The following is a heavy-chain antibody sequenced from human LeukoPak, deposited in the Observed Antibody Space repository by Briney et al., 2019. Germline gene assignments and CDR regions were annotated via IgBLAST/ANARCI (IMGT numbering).Heavy chain of an antibody. J-gene: IGHJ4*02. CDR2: ISAQHGQA. CDR1: GYTFTSYT. V-gene: IGHV1-18*01. D-gene: IGHD2-8*01. Sequence: GASVKVSCKASGYTFTSYTIHWVRQAPGQRLEWMGWISAQHGQAEYAPNSQDRVTMTTDTYTNTAYMELRSLRSDDTAVYYCAGSLGYCTSNVCYLKYWGQGTLVTVSS. CDR3: AGSLGYCTSNVCYLKY.